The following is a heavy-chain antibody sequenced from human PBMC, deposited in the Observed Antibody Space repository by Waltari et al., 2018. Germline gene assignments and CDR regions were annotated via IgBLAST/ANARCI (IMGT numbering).Heavy chain of an antibody. D-gene: IGHD2-2*01. Sequence: QVQLVQSGAEVKKPGASVKVSCKASGYTFTRYYMHWVLPAPGQGLEWMGWINPNSGGTNYAQKFQGRVTMTRDTSISTAYMELSRLRSDDTAVYYCARGSGSTSRYYFDYWGQGTLVTVSS. CDR3: ARGSGSTSRYYFDY. J-gene: IGHJ4*02. V-gene: IGHV1-2*02. CDR1: GYTFTRYY. CDR2: INPNSGGT.